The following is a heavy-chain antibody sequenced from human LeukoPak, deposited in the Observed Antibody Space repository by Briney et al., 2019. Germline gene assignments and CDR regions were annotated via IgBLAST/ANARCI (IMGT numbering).Heavy chain of an antibody. V-gene: IGHV3-23*01. J-gene: IGHJ3*02. Sequence: GGSLRLSCAASGFTFNSYAMSWVRQAPGKGLEWVSGISGSGGSTFSADSVKGRFTISRDNSKNTVYLQMNRLRAEDTAVYYCAKDRAGSSGYPPDAFDIWGEGTMVTVSS. CDR3: AKDRAGSSGYPPDAFDI. D-gene: IGHD3-22*01. CDR1: GFTFNSYA. CDR2: ISGSGGST.